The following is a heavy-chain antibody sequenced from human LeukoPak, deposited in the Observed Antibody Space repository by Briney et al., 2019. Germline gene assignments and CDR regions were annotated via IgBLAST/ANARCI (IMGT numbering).Heavy chain of an antibody. D-gene: IGHD6-19*01. Sequence: GGSLRLSCEASGFSFSSHAMSWVRQAPGKGLEWVSAISGSGSNTHYADSVKGRFTIYRDNSENTLYLQMNSLRVEDTAVYYCAKGPLIEVAGTTWDYWGQGTLVTVSS. V-gene: IGHV3-23*01. CDR2: ISGSGSNT. J-gene: IGHJ4*02. CDR1: GFSFSSHA. CDR3: AKGPLIEVAGTTWDY.